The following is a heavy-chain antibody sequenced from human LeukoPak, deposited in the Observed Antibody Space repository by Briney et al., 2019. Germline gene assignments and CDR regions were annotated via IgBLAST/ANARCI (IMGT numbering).Heavy chain of an antibody. D-gene: IGHD6-13*01. CDR3: AKVLIAAPYYYYGMDV. Sequence: GGSLRLSCAASGFTFSSYGMHWVRQAPGKGLEWVAVISYDGSNKYYADSVKGRFTISRDNSKNTLYLQMNSLRAEDTAVYYCAKVLIAAPYYYYGMDVWGQGTTVAVSS. CDR2: ISYDGSNK. CDR1: GFTFSSYG. J-gene: IGHJ6*02. V-gene: IGHV3-30*18.